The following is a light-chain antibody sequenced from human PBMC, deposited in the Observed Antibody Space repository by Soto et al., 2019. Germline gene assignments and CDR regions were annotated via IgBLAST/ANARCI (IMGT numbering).Light chain of an antibody. CDR3: QQYDSYPYI. CDR2: KAS. J-gene: IGKJ2*01. Sequence: DIQMTQFPSTLSAYVGDRVNITCRASQRINIWLAWYQQKPGKAPNLLIYKASNSQSRVTSRFSGSGSGTEFTLTISSLQPDDFSTYYGQQYDSYPYIFGQGTKLEIK. V-gene: IGKV1-5*03. CDR1: QRINIW.